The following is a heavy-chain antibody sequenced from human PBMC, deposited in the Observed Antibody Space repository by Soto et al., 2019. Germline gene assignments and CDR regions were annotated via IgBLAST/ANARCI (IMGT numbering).Heavy chain of an antibody. D-gene: IGHD1-1*01. V-gene: IGHV4-31*02. CDR2: IYYSGTT. J-gene: IGHJ4*02. CDR3: ASGHDAYKVRY. Sequence: WTWIRQHPGKGLEWIGYIYYSGTTYYNPSLKSRPTISMDTSENQLSLELTSVTAADTAIYFCASGHDAYKVRYWGQGTLVTVSS.